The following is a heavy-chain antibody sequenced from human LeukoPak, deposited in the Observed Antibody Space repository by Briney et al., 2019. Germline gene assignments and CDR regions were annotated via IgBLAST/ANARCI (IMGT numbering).Heavy chain of an antibody. D-gene: IGHD3-22*01. CDR1: AASISSSSHH. CDR3: ARQDSSGYHPYFDY. Sequence: SETLSLTCTISAASISSSSHHWGWIRQSPGKGLEWIGSIYYGQTIYYNPSLNSRVTISVVTSKDQFTLQLNSVTAADTAVYYCARQDSSGYHPYFDYWGQGTLVTVSS. V-gene: IGHV4-39*01. CDR2: IYYGQTI. J-gene: IGHJ4*02.